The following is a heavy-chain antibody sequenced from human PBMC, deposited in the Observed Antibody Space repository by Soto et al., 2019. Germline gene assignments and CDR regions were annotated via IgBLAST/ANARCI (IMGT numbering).Heavy chain of an antibody. CDR1: GYSFTSYW. D-gene: IGHD6-19*01. CDR2: IDPSDSYT. V-gene: IGHV5-10-1*01. Sequence: PGESLKISCKGSGYSFTSYWISWVRQMPGKGLEWMGRIDPSDSYTNYSPSFQGHVTISADKSISTAYLQWSSLKASDTAMYHCARHDSSSGWFNWFDPWGQGTLVTVSS. J-gene: IGHJ5*02. CDR3: ARHDSSSGWFNWFDP.